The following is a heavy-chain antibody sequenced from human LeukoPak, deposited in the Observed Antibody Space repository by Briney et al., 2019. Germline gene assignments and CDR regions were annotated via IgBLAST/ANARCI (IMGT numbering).Heavy chain of an antibody. V-gene: IGHV1-8*01. CDR1: GYTFTSYD. CDR3: ARGSGRRRESGGCYLVDY. D-gene: IGHD6-19*01. J-gene: IGHJ4*02. Sequence: ASVKVSCKASGYTFTSYDINWVRQATGQGLEWMGWMNPNSDNTGYAQKFQGRVTMTRNTSISTAYMELSSLRSEDPAVYYCARGSGRRRESGGCYLVDYGGQEPLVTVSS. CDR2: MNPNSDNT.